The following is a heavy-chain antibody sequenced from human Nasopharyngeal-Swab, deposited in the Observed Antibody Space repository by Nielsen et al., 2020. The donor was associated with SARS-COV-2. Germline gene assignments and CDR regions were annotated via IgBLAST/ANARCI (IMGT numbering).Heavy chain of an antibody. J-gene: IGHJ5*02. CDR1: GFTISNSG. D-gene: IGHD4/OR15-4a*01. Sequence: GGSLRLSCGVSGFTISNSGMSWVRQAPGKGLEWVSLISTGGYTYYADSVKGRFTISRDNSRNTLVLQMNGLRVEDTAVYYCAKGDYGVFDPWGQGTLVTVSS. V-gene: IGHV3-23*01. CDR3: AKGDYGVFDP. CDR2: ISTGGYT.